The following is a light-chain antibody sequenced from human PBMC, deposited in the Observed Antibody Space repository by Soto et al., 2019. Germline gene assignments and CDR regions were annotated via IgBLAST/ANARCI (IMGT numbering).Light chain of an antibody. Sequence: ALTQPPSASGSPGQSVTISCTGTSSDVGGYNYVSWYQQHPGKAPKLMIYEVTKRPSGVPDRFSGSKSDNTASLTVSGLQAEDEADYYCSSYAGSNNFGVLFGGGTQLTVL. CDR2: EVT. CDR3: SSYAGSNNFGVL. J-gene: IGLJ2*01. V-gene: IGLV2-8*01. CDR1: SSDVGGYNY.